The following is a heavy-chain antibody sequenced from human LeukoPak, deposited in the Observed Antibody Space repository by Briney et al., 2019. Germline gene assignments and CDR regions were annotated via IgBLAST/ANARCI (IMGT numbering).Heavy chain of an antibody. V-gene: IGHV1-18*01. CDR3: ARSEVNTAMAWDYFDY. D-gene: IGHD5-18*01. Sequence: ASVKVSCKASGYTFTSYGISWVRQAPGQGLEWMGWISAYNGNTNYAQKLQGRVTMTTDTSTSTAYMELRSLRSEDTAVYYCARSEVNTAMAWDYFDYWGQGTLVTVSS. J-gene: IGHJ4*02. CDR2: ISAYNGNT. CDR1: GYTFTSYG.